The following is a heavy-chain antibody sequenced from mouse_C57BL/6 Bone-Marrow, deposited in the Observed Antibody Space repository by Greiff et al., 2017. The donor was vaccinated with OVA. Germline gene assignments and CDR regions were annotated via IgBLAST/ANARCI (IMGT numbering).Heavy chain of an antibody. CDR1: GFTFSSYG. CDR2: ISSGGSYT. Sequence: EVQVVESGGDLVKPGGSLKLSCAASGFTFSSYGMSWVRQTPDKRLEWVATISSGGSYTNYPDSVKGRCKITLDTATNSMYLQMSSLKSENTAMYYCASDIYYNSSSPRFAYWGQGTLVTVSA. CDR3: ASDIYYNSSSPRFAY. V-gene: IGHV5-6*01. D-gene: IGHD1-1*01. J-gene: IGHJ3*01.